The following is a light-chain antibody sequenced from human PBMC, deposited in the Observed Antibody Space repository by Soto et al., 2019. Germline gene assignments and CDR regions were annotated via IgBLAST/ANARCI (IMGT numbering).Light chain of an antibody. CDR1: QRFGSSN. V-gene: IGKV3-20*01. CDR2: STS. J-gene: IGKJ5*01. Sequence: EIVLTQAPVALPLSPGERCTLCCRASQRFGSSNLAWYQQKPGXAPXXLIYSTSSRATGIPDRFSGSGSGTEFTLTISRMAPEDFALYYCQQHETSITFGQGTRLEIK. CDR3: QQHETSIT.